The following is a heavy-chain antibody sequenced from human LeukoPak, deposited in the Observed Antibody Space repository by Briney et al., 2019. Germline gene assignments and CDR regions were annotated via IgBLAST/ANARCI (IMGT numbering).Heavy chain of an antibody. J-gene: IGHJ4*02. V-gene: IGHV4-34*01. CDR3: ARAPGEKDGDYVGGFDY. D-gene: IGHD4-17*01. CDR2: INHSGST. CDR1: VGSFSGYY. Sequence: TTSETLSLTCAVYVGSFSGYYWSWIRQPPGKGLEWIGEINHSGSTNYNPSLKSRVTISVDTSKNQFSLKLSSVTAADTAVYYCARAPGEKDGDYVGGFDYWGQGTLVTVSS.